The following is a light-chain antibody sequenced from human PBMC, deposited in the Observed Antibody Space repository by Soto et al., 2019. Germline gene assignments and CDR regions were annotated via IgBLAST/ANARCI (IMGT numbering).Light chain of an antibody. Sequence: QSVLTQPPSVSGAPGQRVTISCTGSSSNIGAGYDVHWYQQLPGTAPKLLIYDNSNRPSGVPDRFSASKSGTSASLAITGLQAEDEADYYCQSYDSSMSAYVFATGTKVTVL. CDR1: SSNIGAGYD. CDR2: DNS. J-gene: IGLJ1*01. V-gene: IGLV1-40*01. CDR3: QSYDSSMSAYV.